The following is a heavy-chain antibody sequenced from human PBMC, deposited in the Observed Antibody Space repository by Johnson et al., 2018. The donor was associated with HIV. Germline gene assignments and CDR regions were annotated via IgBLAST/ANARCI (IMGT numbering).Heavy chain of an antibody. CDR3: ARDSVILVDGAFDI. CDR2: ISYDGSNK. V-gene: IGHV3-30*03. Sequence: VQLVESGGGVVRPGGSLRLSCAASGFTFDDYGMNWVRQAPGKGLEWVAVISYDGSNKYYADSVKGRFTISRDNSKNTLYLQMNSPRAEDTAVYYCARDSVILVDGAFDIWGQGTMVTVSS. D-gene: IGHD2-15*01. J-gene: IGHJ3*02. CDR1: GFTFDDYG.